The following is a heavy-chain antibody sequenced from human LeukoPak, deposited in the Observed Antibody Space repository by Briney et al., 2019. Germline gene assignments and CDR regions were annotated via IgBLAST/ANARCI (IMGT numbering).Heavy chain of an antibody. J-gene: IGHJ5*02. CDR3: ARDGCSTTFCNTNWFDP. D-gene: IGHD2/OR15-2a*01. CDR1: GGTFRTHA. V-gene: IGHV1-69*05. CDR2: IIPMIGKP. Sequence: ASVKVSCKVLGGTFRTHAISWVRPAPGQGFEWVGGIIPMIGKPHNAHQLQGRITITTDESTSTVHMELSSLRSEDRAVYFGARDGCSTTFCNTNWFDPWGQGTLVTVSS.